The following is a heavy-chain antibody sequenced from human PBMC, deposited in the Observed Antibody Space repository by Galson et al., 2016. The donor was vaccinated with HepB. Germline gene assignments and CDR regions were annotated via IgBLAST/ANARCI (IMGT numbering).Heavy chain of an antibody. Sequence: SLRLSCAASGFSFSSHWLSWVRQAPGKGLEWVANIKEDGDEEFYVDSVKGRFTISRDNAKNSLFLQMNSLTTHDTAVYYCAKGPPNLAYWGQGALVTVSS. CDR1: GFSFSSHW. J-gene: IGHJ4*02. CDR2: IKEDGDEE. CDR3: AKGPPNLAY. V-gene: IGHV3-7*03.